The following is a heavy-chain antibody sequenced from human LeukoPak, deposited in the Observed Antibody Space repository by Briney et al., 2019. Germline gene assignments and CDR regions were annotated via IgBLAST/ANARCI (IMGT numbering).Heavy chain of an antibody. V-gene: IGHV3-13*01. CDR2: IGTAGDT. D-gene: IGHD6-19*01. CDR1: GFTFSSYD. Sequence: GGSLRLSCAASGFTFSSYDMHWVRQATGKGLEWVSAIGTAGDTYYPGSVKGRFTISRENAKNSLYLQMNSLRAGDTAVYYCARFSRSYSSGWDDAFDIWGQGTMVTVSS. J-gene: IGHJ3*02. CDR3: ARFSRSYSSGWDDAFDI.